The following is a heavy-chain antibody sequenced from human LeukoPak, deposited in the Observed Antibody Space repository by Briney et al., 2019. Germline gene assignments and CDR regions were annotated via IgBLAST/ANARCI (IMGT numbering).Heavy chain of an antibody. V-gene: IGHV3-15*01. Sequence: GGSLRLSCAASGFTFSNAWMSWVRQAPGKGLERVGRIKSKTDGGTTDYAAPVKGRFTISRDDSKNTLYMKMNSLRTEDTAVYYCTTETYYDFWSGYTLAYYYMDVWGKGTTVTVS. CDR2: IKSKTDGGTT. CDR1: GFTFSNAW. CDR3: TTETYYDFWSGYTLAYYYMDV. D-gene: IGHD3-3*01. J-gene: IGHJ6*03.